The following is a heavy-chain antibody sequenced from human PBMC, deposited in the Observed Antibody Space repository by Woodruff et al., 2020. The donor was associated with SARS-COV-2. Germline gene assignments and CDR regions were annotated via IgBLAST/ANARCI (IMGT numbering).Heavy chain of an antibody. CDR2: IKNSDTT. D-gene: IGHD3-16*01. J-gene: IGHJ5*01. V-gene: IGHV4-34*01. CDR3: ARGGGPIDS. Sequence: WIGEIKNSDTTSYNPSLKSRVTISLDTSKNQFSLKLISLTAADTAVYYCARGGGPIDSWGHGTLVTVSS.